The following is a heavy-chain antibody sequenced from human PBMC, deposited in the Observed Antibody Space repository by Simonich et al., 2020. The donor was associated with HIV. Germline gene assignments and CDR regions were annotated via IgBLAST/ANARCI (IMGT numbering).Heavy chain of an antibody. Sequence: QVQLQQWGAGLLKPSETLSLTCAVYGGSFSGYYWSWIRQPPGKGLEWIGEINHSGTTNYNPSLKGRGTISVDTAKNQFSLKLSSVTAADTAVYSCARGIPRNYYYFYYMDVWGKGTTVIVSS. D-gene: IGHD1-1*01. CDR2: INHSGTT. CDR3: ARGIPRNYYYFYYMDV. J-gene: IGHJ6*03. CDR1: GGSFSGYY. V-gene: IGHV4-34*01.